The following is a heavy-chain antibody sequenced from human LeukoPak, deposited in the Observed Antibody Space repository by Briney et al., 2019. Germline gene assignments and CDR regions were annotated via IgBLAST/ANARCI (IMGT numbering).Heavy chain of an antibody. J-gene: IGHJ5*02. CDR2: ISSNGGST. D-gene: IGHD3-10*01. CDR1: GFTFSRCA. Sequence: PGGSLRLSCSASGFTFSRCAMHWVRQAPGKGLEYVSAISSNGGSTYYADSVKGRFTISRDNSKNTVYLQMSSLRAEDTAVYFCVGVRWFGGANWFDPWGQGTLVTVSS. V-gene: IGHV3-64D*09. CDR3: VGVRWFGGANWFDP.